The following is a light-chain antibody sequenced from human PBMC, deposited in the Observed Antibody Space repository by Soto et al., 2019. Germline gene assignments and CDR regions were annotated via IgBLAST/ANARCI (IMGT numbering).Light chain of an antibody. V-gene: IGLV2-8*01. Sequence: QSALTQPPSASGSPGQSVTISCTGTSSDVGGRYHVSWYQQHPGKAPKLMIYEVTERPSGVPDRFSGSKSGNTASLTVSGLQAEDEADYYCSSYAGSDVFVFGTGTKVTVL. CDR3: SSYAGSDVFV. CDR2: EVT. CDR1: SSDVGGRYH. J-gene: IGLJ1*01.